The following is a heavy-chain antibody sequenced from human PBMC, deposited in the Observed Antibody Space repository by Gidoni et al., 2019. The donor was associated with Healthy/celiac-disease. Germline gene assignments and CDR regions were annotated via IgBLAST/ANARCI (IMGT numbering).Heavy chain of an antibody. Sequence: EVQLVESGGGLVKPGGSLRLPCAASGCTFSSISMNWVRQAPGKGLEWVSSISSSSSYIYYADSVKGRFTISRDNAKNSLYLQMNSLRAEDTAVYYCARAEYSSNVYYYYGMDVWGQGTTVTVSS. V-gene: IGHV3-21*01. D-gene: IGHD6-6*01. J-gene: IGHJ6*02. CDR2: ISSSSSYI. CDR3: ARAEYSSNVYYYYGMDV. CDR1: GCTFSSIS.